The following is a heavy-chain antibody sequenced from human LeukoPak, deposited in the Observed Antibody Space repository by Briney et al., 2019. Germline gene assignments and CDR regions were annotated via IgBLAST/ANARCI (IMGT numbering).Heavy chain of an antibody. CDR1: GASISSDVYY. J-gene: IGHJ3*02. CDR2: IYYSGST. D-gene: IGHD3-3*01. Sequence: PSETLSLTRTVSGASISSDVYYWSGTREPPGKGLEWFGGIYYSGSTYYNPSLKSRVTISVDTSKNQFSLKLSSVTAADTAVYYCARQITIFGDEAFDIWGQGTMVTVSS. V-gene: IGHV4-30-4*08. CDR3: ARQITIFGDEAFDI.